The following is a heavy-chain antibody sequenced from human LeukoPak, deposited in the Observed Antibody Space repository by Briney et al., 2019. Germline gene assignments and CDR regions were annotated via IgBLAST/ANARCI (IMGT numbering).Heavy chain of an antibody. CDR2: ISYDGSNK. CDR3: AKDIGNWDFDY. D-gene: IGHD7-27*01. V-gene: IGHV3-30*18. J-gene: IGHJ4*02. Sequence: GGSLRLSCAASGFTFSSYGMRWVRQAPGKGLEWVAVISYDGSNKYYADSVKGRFTISRDNSKSTLYLQMNSLRAEDTAVYYCAKDIGNWDFDYWGQGTLVTVSS. CDR1: GFTFSSYG.